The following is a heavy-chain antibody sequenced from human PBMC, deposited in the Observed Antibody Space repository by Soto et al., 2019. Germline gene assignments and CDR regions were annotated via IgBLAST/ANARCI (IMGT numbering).Heavy chain of an antibody. D-gene: IGHD6-13*01. CDR2: IYYSGST. J-gene: IGHJ5*02. CDR1: GGSISSGDYY. V-gene: IGHV4-30-4*01. CDR3: ARDTHSSWYGDWFDP. Sequence: SETLSLTCTVSGGSISSGDYYWSWIRQPPGKGLEWIGYIYYSGSTYYNPSLKSRFTISVDTSKNQFSLKLSSVTAADTAVYYCARDTHSSWYGDWFDPWGQGTLVTVSS.